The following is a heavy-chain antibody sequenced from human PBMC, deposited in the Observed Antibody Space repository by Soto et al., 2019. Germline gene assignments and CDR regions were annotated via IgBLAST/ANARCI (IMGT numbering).Heavy chain of an antibody. J-gene: IGHJ4*02. V-gene: IGHV4-59*08. CDR2: VYYSGST. D-gene: IGHD1-26*01. CDR3: ARRYGSAIDY. CDR1: GGTISSWY. Sequence: QVQLQESGPGLVKPSETLPPTCTVSGGTISSWYWSWIRQPPGKGLEWIGYVYYSGSTNCNPSLKSRVTISVDPTKNQFSLKLSSVTAADTAVYYCARRYGSAIDYWGQGTLVTVSS.